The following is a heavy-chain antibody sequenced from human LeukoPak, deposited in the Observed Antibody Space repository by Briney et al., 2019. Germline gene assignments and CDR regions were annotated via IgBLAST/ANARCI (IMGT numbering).Heavy chain of an antibody. Sequence: GRSLRLSCAASGFTFSSYGMHWVRQAPGKGLEWVAVISYDGSNKYYADSVKGRFTISRDNAKNSLYLQMNSLRAEDTAVYYCARGGIAAAGTYGMDVWGKGTTVTVSS. D-gene: IGHD6-13*01. J-gene: IGHJ6*04. CDR3: ARGGIAAAGTYGMDV. CDR2: ISYDGSNK. V-gene: IGHV3-30*03. CDR1: GFTFSSYG.